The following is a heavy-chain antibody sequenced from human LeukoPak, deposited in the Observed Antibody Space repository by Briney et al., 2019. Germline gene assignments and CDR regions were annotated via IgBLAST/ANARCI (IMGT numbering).Heavy chain of an antibody. CDR1: GGSISSGSYY. D-gene: IGHD2-2*01. CDR3: ARAPSMPRFDP. J-gene: IGHJ5*02. V-gene: IGHV4-61*02. CDR2: IYTSGST. Sequence: SETRSLTCTVSGGSISSGSYYWSWIRQPAGKGLEWIGRIYTSGSTNYNPSLKSRVTISVDTSKNQFSLKLSSVTAADTAVYYCARAPSMPRFDPWGQGTLVTVSS.